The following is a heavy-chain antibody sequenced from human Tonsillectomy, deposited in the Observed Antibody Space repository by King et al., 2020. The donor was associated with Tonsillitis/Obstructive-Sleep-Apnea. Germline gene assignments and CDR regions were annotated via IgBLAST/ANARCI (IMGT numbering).Heavy chain of an antibody. CDR2: IDPSDSYV. CDR3: ARIVDKAIDSDPYYGMDV. V-gene: IGHV5-10-1*03. CDR1: GYSFTSYW. J-gene: IGHJ6*02. Sequence: VQLVESGAEVKKPGESLRISCKGSGYSFTSYWISWVRQMPGKGLEWMGRIDPSDSYVNYSPSFQGPFTISADKSISTAYLQWSSLKASDTAMYYCARIVDKAIDSDPYYGMDVWGQGTTITVSS. D-gene: IGHD5-18*01.